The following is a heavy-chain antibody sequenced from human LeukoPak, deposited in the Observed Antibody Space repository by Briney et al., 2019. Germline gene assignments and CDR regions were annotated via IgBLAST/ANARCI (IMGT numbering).Heavy chain of an antibody. CDR3: ARQTAMGRSGDH. V-gene: IGHV5-51*01. J-gene: IGHJ4*02. CDR1: GYSFTSYW. Sequence: GESLKTSCKASGYSFTSYWIGWVRQMPGKGLEWMGIIDPSDSDIRYTPSFQGQVTISADKSLSTAYLQWNSLKASDTAIYYCARQTAMGRSGDHWGQGTLVTVSS. D-gene: IGHD7-27*01. CDR2: IDPSDSDI.